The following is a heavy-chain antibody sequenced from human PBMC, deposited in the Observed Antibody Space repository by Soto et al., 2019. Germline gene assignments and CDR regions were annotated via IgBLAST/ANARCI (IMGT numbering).Heavy chain of an antibody. CDR1: GYTFPIYG. D-gene: IGHD2-2*03. CDR2: ISAYNGNT. Sequence: ASVKVSCTTSGYTFPIYGISWVRQAPGQGLEWMGWISAYNGNTNYAQKLQGRVTMTTDTSTSTAYMELRSLRSDDTAVYYCARAVLDSLICRFDPWGQGNLVTVSS. CDR3: ARAVLDSLICRFDP. J-gene: IGHJ5*02. V-gene: IGHV1-18*01.